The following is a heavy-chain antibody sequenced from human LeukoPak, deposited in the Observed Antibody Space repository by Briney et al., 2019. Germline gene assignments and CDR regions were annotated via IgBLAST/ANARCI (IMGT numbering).Heavy chain of an antibody. Sequence: PSETLSLTCAVYGGSFSGYYWSWIRQPPGKGLEWIGEINHSGSTNYNPSLKSRVTISVDTSKNQFSLKLSSVTAADTAVYYCARHGFSRSARFDYWGQGTLVTVSS. D-gene: IGHD2/OR15-2a*01. CDR2: INHSGST. CDR3: ARHGFSRSARFDY. CDR1: GGSFSGYY. J-gene: IGHJ4*02. V-gene: IGHV4-34*01.